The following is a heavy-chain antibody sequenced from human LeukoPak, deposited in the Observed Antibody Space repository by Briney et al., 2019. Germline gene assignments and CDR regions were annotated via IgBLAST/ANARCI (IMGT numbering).Heavy chain of an antibody. CDR3: ARHAEANWLTGTSDAFDI. Sequence: SETLSLTCTVSGGSISSSSYYWGWIRQPPGKGLEWIGSIYYSGSTYYNPSLKSRVTISVDTSKNQFSLKLSSVTAADTAVYYCARHAEANWLTGTSDAFDIWGQGTMVTVSS. D-gene: IGHD7-27*01. V-gene: IGHV4-39*01. CDR2: IYYSGST. J-gene: IGHJ3*02. CDR1: GGSISSSSYY.